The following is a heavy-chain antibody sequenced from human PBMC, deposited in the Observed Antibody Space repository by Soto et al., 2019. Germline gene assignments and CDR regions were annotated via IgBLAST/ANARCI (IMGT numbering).Heavy chain of an antibody. J-gene: IGHJ4*02. V-gene: IGHV4-34*01. CDR1: GGSFSGYS. CDR3: ARDKITGLFDY. CDR2: INHSGST. Sequence: QVQLQQWGAGLLKPSETLSLTCAVYGGSFSGYSWTWIRQPPGTGLEWIGEINHSGSTNYNPSRKSRVTISVDTSKNQFSLKLTSVTAADTAVYYCARDKITGLFDYWGPGTLVTFSS. D-gene: IGHD2-8*02.